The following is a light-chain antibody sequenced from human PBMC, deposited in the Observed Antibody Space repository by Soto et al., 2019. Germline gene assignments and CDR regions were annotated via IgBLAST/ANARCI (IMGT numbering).Light chain of an antibody. CDR1: QSISSSS. V-gene: IGKV3-20*01. Sequence: EIVLTQSPGTLSLSPVERATLSCRGSQSISSSSLAWYQQKTGQAPRLPIYGASSRATGVPARFSGSGSGTDFTLTISGLQPEDFATYYCQQTYSTPPCNFAQGTRLEIK. CDR2: GAS. CDR3: QQTYSTPPCN. J-gene: IGKJ5*01.